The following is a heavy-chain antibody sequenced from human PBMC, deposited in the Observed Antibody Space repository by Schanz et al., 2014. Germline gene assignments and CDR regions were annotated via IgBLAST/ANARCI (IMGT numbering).Heavy chain of an antibody. J-gene: IGHJ4*02. D-gene: IGHD2-8*01. V-gene: IGHV3-21*01. CDR3: ASLYDREYFDY. CDR1: GFAFSSYS. CDR2: ITIGSNYI. Sequence: EVQLVESGGGLVKPGGSLRLSCAASGFAFSSYSMNWVRQAPGKGLEWVSSITIGSNYIYYTDSVKGRFTISRDNANNSLYLQMNSLRAEDTAVYYCASLYDREYFDYWGQGTLVTVSS.